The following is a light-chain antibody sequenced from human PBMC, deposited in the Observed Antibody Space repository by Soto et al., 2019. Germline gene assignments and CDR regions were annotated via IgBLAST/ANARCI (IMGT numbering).Light chain of an antibody. CDR1: QSISGW. V-gene: IGKV1-5*03. J-gene: IGKJ1*01. Sequence: DIQMTQSPSTLSASVGDRVTITCRASQSISGWLAWYQQKPGKAPKFLIYKASSLVSGVPSRFSGSGSGTEFIFTISSLQPDDFATYYCQQYYTYPAWTFGQGTKVKIK. CDR2: KAS. CDR3: QQYYTYPAWT.